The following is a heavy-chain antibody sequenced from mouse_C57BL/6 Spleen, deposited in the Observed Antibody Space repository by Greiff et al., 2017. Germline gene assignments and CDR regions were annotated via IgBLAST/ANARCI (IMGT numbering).Heavy chain of an antibody. J-gene: IGHJ1*03. CDR2: IDPEDGET. D-gene: IGHD1-1*01. CDR3: ARVTTVVRGYFVV. CDR1: GFNIKDYY. V-gene: IGHV14-2*01. Sequence: VQLKQSGAELVKPGASVKLSCTASGFNIKDYYMHWVKQRTEQGLEWLGRIDPEDGETTYAPKFQGKATITADPSSNTVDLQLSCLTSEYTAVYFCARVTTVVRGYFVVWGTGTTVTVAS.